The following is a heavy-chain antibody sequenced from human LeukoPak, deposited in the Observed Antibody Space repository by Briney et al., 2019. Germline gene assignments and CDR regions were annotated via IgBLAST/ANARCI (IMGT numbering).Heavy chain of an antibody. CDR2: IYYSGST. J-gene: IGHJ4*02. CDR3: ATSGGIVAKLDY. D-gene: IGHD5-12*01. Sequence: SETLSLTCTVPGGSISSSSYYWGWIRQSPGKGLEWIGSIYYSGSTYYNPSLKSRVTISVDTSKNQFSLKLSSVTAADTAVYYCATSGGIVAKLDYWGQGTLVTVSS. CDR1: GGSISSSSYY. V-gene: IGHV4-39*01.